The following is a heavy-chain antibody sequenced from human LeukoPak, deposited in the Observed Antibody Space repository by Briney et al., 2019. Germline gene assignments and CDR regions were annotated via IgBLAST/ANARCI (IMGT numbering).Heavy chain of an antibody. J-gene: IGHJ6*04. V-gene: IGHV4-34*01. CDR2: INHSGST. CDR1: GGSFSGYY. Sequence: PSETLSLTWAVYGGSFSGYYWSWIRQPPGKGLEWIGEINHSGSTNYNPSLKSRVTISVDTSKNQFSLKLSSVTAADTAVYYCARDRLLWFGGSYYYGMDVWGKGTTVTVSS. D-gene: IGHD3-10*01. CDR3: ARDRLLWFGGSYYYGMDV.